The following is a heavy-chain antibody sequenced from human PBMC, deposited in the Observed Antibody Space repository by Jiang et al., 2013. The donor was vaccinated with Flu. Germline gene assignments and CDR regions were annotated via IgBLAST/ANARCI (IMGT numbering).Heavy chain of an antibody. J-gene: IGHJ4*02. Sequence: GSGLVKPSETLSLTCAVSGYSISSGYYWGWIRQPPGKGLEWIGSIYHSGSTYYNPSLKSRVTISVDTSKNQFSLKLSSVTAADTAVYYCAREGRDSSGYYEGYWGQGTLVTVSS. CDR2: IYHSGST. V-gene: IGHV4-38-2*02. CDR1: GYSISSGYY. CDR3: AREGRDSSGYYEGY. D-gene: IGHD3-22*01.